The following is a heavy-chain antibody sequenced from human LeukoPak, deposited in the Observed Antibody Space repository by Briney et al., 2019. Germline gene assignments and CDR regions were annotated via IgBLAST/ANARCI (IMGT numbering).Heavy chain of an antibody. CDR3: ATGVRGSPRPWAFDI. D-gene: IGHD3-16*01. J-gene: IGHJ3*02. V-gene: IGHV3-23*01. Sequence: GGSLRLSCAASGFTFSSYAMSGVRQAPGGGLEWVSAISGSGGSTYYADSVKGLFTNSRDNSKNTLYLQMNSLRAEDTAVYYCATGVRGSPRPWAFDIWGQGTMVTVSS. CDR2: ISGSGGST. CDR1: GFTFSSYA.